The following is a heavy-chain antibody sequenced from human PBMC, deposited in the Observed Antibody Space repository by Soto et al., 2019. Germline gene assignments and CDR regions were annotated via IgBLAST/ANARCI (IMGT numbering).Heavy chain of an antibody. CDR1: DGSIDIGSYY. J-gene: IGHJ4*02. CDR2: IHYSGSI. D-gene: IGHD1-26*01. Sequence: SETLSLTCTVSDGSIDIGSYYRSWVRQYPGKGLEWIGSIHYSGSIYYSPSLRSRLTMSADTSKNQFSLKLSSVTVADTAVYYCTRGLDRAKLGYWGQGIQVTVSS. CDR3: TRGLDRAKLGY. V-gene: IGHV4-31*03.